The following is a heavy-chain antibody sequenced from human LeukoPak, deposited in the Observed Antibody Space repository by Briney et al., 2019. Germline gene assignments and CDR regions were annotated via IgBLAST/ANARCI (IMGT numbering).Heavy chain of an antibody. CDR1: GYTFTSYY. D-gene: IGHD3-10*01. CDR3: ARDRALLWFGEPFTGAFDI. Sequence: ASVKVSCKASGYTFTSYYMHWVRQAPGQGLEWMGIINPSGGSTSYAQKFQGRVTMTRDTSTSTVYMELSSLRSEDTAVYYCARDRALLWFGEPFTGAFDIWGQGTMVTVSP. CDR2: INPSGGST. J-gene: IGHJ3*02. V-gene: IGHV1-46*01.